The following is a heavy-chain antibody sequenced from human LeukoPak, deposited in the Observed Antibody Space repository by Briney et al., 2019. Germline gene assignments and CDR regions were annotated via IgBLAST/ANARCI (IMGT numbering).Heavy chain of an antibody. J-gene: IGHJ6*03. D-gene: IGHD3-22*01. CDR3: AKRDYTMIVGEDYYYMDV. Sequence: AGGSLRLSCAASGFTFDDYAMHWVRQAPGKGLEWVSGISWNSGSIGYADSVKGRFTISRDNAKNSLYLQMNSLRAEDTAVYYCAKRDYTMIVGEDYYYMDVWGKGTTVTISS. CDR1: GFTFDDYA. CDR2: ISWNSGSI. V-gene: IGHV3-9*01.